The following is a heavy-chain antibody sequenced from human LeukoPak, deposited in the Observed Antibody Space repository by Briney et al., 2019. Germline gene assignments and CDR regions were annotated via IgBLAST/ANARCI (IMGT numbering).Heavy chain of an antibody. J-gene: IGHJ4*02. D-gene: IGHD2-15*01. CDR2: ISAYNGNT. CDR1: GYAFTSYG. V-gene: IGHV1-18*01. CDR3: ARLYCSGGSCYSGIADFDY. Sequence: GASVMVSCKASGYAFTSYGISWVRQAPGQGLEWMGWISAYNGNTNYAQKLQGRVTMTTDTSTSTAYMGLRSLRSDDTAVYYCARLYCSGGSCYSGIADFDYWGQGTLVTVSS.